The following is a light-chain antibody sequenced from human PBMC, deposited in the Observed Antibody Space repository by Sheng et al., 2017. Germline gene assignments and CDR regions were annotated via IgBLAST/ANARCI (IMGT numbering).Light chain of an antibody. Sequence: QSALTQPASASGSPGQSVSISCTGTSSDVGGYNLVSWYQQHPGKAPKLLIYEVTKRPSGVPGRFSGSKSGNTASLTVSGLQPEDEADYYCSSYAGRIPVFGTGTKVTVL. V-gene: IGLV2-8*01. J-gene: IGLJ1*01. CDR1: SSDVGGYNL. CDR2: EVT. CDR3: SSYAGRIPV.